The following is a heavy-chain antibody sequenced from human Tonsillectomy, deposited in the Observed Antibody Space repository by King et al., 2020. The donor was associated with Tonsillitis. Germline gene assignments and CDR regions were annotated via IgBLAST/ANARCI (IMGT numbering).Heavy chain of an antibody. Sequence: VQLVESGGGLVQPGGSLRLSCAASGFTFSRYEMNWVRQAPGKGLEWVSYISSSGSIIQYADSLKGRFTISRDNAKNSLSLQMNSLRAEDAAVYYCARYYGSGSYLDYWGQGTLVTVSS. CDR2: ISSSGSII. D-gene: IGHD3-10*01. J-gene: IGHJ4*02. CDR3: ARYYGSGSYLDY. V-gene: IGHV3-48*03. CDR1: GFTFSRYE.